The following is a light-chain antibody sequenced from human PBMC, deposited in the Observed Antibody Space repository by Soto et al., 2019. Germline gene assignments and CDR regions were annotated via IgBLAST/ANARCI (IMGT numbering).Light chain of an antibody. V-gene: IGKV1-39*01. Sequence: DVQMTQSPSSLSASVGDRVTITCRASQSIARYLNWYQHKPGKAPKLLINAASNLRSGVPSRFSGSGSGTDFTLTISNLQPEDFAIYYCQQSYITPPITFGQGTRLEMK. CDR1: QSIARY. J-gene: IGKJ5*01. CDR2: AAS. CDR3: QQSYITPPIT.